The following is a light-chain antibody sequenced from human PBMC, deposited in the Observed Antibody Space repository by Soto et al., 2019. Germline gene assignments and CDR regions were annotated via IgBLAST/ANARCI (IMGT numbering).Light chain of an antibody. Sequence: QSVLTQPPSASGSPGQSVTISCTGTSSDVGGYNYVSWYQQHPGKAPKLMIYEVTKRPSGVPDRFSGSKSGNTASLTVSWLQAEDEADYYCSSYVGGNNYVFGTGTKVTVL. CDR3: SSYVGGNNYV. CDR2: EVT. J-gene: IGLJ1*01. CDR1: SSDVGGYNY. V-gene: IGLV2-8*01.